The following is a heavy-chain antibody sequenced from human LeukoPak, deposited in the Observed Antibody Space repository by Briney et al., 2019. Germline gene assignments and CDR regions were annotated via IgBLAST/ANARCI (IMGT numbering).Heavy chain of an antibody. CDR2: INSDGSWT. CDR1: GNYW. J-gene: IGHJ4*02. D-gene: IGHD2/OR15-2a*01. Sequence: GGSLRLSCAASGNYWMHWVRQVPGKGLVWVSHINSDGSWTSYADSVKGRFTISKDNAKNTVYLQMNSLRAEDTAVYYCVSFYETYWGRGTLVAVSS. V-gene: IGHV3-74*01. CDR3: VSFYETY.